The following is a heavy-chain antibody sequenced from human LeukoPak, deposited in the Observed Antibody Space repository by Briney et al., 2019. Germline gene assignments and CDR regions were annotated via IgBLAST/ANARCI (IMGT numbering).Heavy chain of an antibody. J-gene: IGHJ4*02. D-gene: IGHD6-13*01. Sequence: GGSLRLSCAASAFSFSSYWMHWVRQAPGKGLVWVSHINTDGSSTDYADSVKGRFSISRDNAKNTLYLQMNSLRAEDTAVYYCARRTYISAAGHFDYWGQGTLVTVSS. CDR2: INTDGSST. V-gene: IGHV3-74*01. CDR3: ARRTYISAAGHFDY. CDR1: AFSFSSYW.